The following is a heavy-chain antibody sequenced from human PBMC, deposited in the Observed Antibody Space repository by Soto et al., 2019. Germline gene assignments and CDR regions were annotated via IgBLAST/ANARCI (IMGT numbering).Heavy chain of an antibody. Sequence: EVQLAESGGGLVKPGGSLRLSCAASGFTFSNAWMSWVRQAPGKGLEWVGRIKSKTDGGTTDYAAPVKGRFTISRDDSKNTLYLQMTSLKTEDTAVYYCSTGGNSYGYMRYWGQGTLVTVSS. V-gene: IGHV3-15*01. CDR2: IKSKTDGGTT. J-gene: IGHJ4*02. CDR1: GFTFSNAW. D-gene: IGHD5-18*01. CDR3: STGGNSYGYMRY.